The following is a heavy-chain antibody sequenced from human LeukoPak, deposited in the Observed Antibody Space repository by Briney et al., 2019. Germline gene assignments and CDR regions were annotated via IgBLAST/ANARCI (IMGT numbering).Heavy chain of an antibody. CDR2: IKEDGSEK. Sequence: GGSLRLSCAASGFTFSSYWMSWVRQAPGKALEWVANIKEDGSEKYYVDSVKGRFTITRDNAKNSLYLQMNSLRAEDTAVYYCTRDLYYYGSGNYVPGFPDYWGQGALVTVSS. D-gene: IGHD3-10*01. CDR3: TRDLYYYGSGNYVPGFPDY. J-gene: IGHJ4*02. CDR1: GFTFSSYW. V-gene: IGHV3-7*01.